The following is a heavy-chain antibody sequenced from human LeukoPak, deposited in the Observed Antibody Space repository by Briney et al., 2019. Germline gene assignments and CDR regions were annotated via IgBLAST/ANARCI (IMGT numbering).Heavy chain of an antibody. CDR3: ARRAYSSSSGYSWFDP. V-gene: IGHV4-30-2*01. J-gene: IGHJ5*02. CDR1: GGSISSGGYS. CDR2: IYHSGST. D-gene: IGHD6-13*01. Sequence: SETLSLTCAVSGGSISSGGYSWSWIRQPPGKGLEWIGYIYHSGSTYYNPSLKSRVTISVDRSKNQFSLKLSSVTAADTAVYYCARRAYSSSSGYSWFDPWGQGTLVTVSS.